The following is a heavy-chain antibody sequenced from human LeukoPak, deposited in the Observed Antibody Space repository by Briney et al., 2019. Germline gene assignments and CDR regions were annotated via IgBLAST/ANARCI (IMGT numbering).Heavy chain of an antibody. CDR3: ASARMLPLRFDY. J-gene: IGHJ4*02. D-gene: IGHD3-10*02. CDR2: IYYSGST. CDR1: GGSISSSSYY. Sequence: SETLSLTCTVSGGSISSSSYYWGWIRQPPGKGLEWIGSIYYSGSTYYNPSLKSRVTISVDTSKNQFSLKLSSVTAADTAVYYCASARMLPLRFDYWGQGTLVTVSS. V-gene: IGHV4-39*07.